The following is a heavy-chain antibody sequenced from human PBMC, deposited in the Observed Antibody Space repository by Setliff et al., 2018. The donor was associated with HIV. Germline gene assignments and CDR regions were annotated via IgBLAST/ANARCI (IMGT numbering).Heavy chain of an antibody. CDR2: SYYSGSA. Sequence: SETLSLTCTVSDGYISDGDYYWTWIRQPPGKGLEWIGHSYYSGSAHYNASLKSRVTMSVDMSNNQFSLKLRSVTAADTAVYYCARWTYYHASGSYRGKFDYWGQGTQVTVSS. CDR3: ARWTYYHASGSYRGKFDY. CDR1: DGYISDGDYY. D-gene: IGHD3-10*01. J-gene: IGHJ4*02. V-gene: IGHV4-30-4*08.